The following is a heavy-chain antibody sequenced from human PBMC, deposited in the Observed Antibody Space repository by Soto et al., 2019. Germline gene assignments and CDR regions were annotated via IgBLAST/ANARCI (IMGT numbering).Heavy chain of an antibody. Sequence: SETLSLTCTVSGGSISSGDYYWSWIRQPPGKGLEWIGYIYYSGSTYYNPSLKSRVTISVDTSKNQFSLKLSSVTAADTAVYYCARTVVVTAIYFDYWGQGTLVTVSS. CDR3: ARTVVVTAIYFDY. D-gene: IGHD2-21*02. CDR2: IYYSGST. J-gene: IGHJ4*02. V-gene: IGHV4-30-4*01. CDR1: GGSISSGDYY.